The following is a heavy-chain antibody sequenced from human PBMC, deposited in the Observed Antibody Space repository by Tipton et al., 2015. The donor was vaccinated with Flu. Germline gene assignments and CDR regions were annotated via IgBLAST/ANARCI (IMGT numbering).Heavy chain of an antibody. CDR3: ARVHQNDYSNYFEY. CDR1: GYTFTDYY. V-gene: IGHV1-2*06. J-gene: IGHJ4*02. Sequence: QLVQSGAEVKKPGASVKVSCKASGYTFTDYYVHWVRQAPGQGLEWMGRINPNTGGTSYAQKFQGRVTVTKDTSINTAYMDLTSLTSDDTAPYHCARVHQNDYSNYFEYWGQGTLVTVSS. CDR2: INPNTGGT. D-gene: IGHD4-11*01.